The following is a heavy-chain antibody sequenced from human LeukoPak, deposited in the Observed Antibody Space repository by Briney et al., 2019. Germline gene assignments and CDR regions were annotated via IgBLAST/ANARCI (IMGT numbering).Heavy chain of an antibody. CDR1: GGSISSSSYY. CDR2: IYYSGST. D-gene: IGHD2-2*01. J-gene: IGHJ4*02. Sequence: SETRSLTCTVAGGSISSSSYYWGWLRQPPGKGLEWIGSIYYSGSTYYNPSLKSRVTISVDTSKNQFSLKLSSVTAADTAVYYCARGVVVVPAARNFDYWGQGTLVTVSS. V-gene: IGHV4-39*07. CDR3: ARGVVVVPAARNFDY.